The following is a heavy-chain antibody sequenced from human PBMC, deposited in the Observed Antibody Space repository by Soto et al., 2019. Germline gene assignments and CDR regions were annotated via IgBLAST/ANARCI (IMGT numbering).Heavy chain of an antibody. J-gene: IGHJ5*02. CDR2: INHSGST. CDR3: ARAGYLRRWLDP. Sequence: SETLSLTCAVYGGSFSGYYWSWIRQPPGKGLEWIGEINHSGSTNYNPSLKSRVTISVDTSKNQFSLKLSSVTAADTAVYYCARAGYLRRWLDPWGQGTLVTVSS. CDR1: GGSFSGYY. D-gene: IGHD1-1*01. V-gene: IGHV4-34*01.